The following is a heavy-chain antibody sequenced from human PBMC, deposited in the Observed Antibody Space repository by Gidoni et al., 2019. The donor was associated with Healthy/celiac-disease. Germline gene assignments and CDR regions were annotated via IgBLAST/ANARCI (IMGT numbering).Heavy chain of an antibody. CDR2: IWYDGSNK. CDR1: GFPFRSHC. D-gene: IGHD2-15*01. V-gene: IGHV3-33*01. J-gene: IGHJ6*02. Sequence: QVQLVESGGGVVQPGVSLRLLCSASGFPFRSHCMHWVRQDPGKGLAWVAVIWYDGSNKYYADSVKGRFTIARDNSKNTLYLQMNSLRAEDTAVYYCARDLCSGGSCGALYYGMDVWGQGTTVTVSS. CDR3: ARDLCSGGSCGALYYGMDV.